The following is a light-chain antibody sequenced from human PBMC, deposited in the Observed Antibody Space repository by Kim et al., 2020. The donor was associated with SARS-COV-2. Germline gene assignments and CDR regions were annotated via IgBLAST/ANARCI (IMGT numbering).Light chain of an antibody. CDR3: SSQTSSNIYV. CDR2: DVG. J-gene: IGLJ1*01. V-gene: IGLV2-14*03. Sequence: GQSFAIRCTRTSCDVGGYNYVSWFQQYPGKAPKVLIYDVGKRPSGVSCRFSGSKSGNTASLTISGLQPEDEADYYCSSQTSSNIYVFGTGTKVTVL. CDR1: SCDVGGYNY.